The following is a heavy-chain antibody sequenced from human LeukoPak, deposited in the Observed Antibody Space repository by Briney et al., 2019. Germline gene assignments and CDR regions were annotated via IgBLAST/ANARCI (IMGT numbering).Heavy chain of an antibody. D-gene: IGHD3-10*01. CDR3: ARDPDYGSGLYYFDC. J-gene: IGHJ4*02. CDR1: GYTLTSYY. V-gene: IGHV1-46*01. Sequence: GAPVNVSCKASGYTLTSYYMHWVRQAPAQGLEWMGIIHPSGGSTRYSQKFQGRVTMTSDLATTTVYMDLSSLRSDDTAVYYCARDPDYGSGLYYFDCWGQGTLVTVSS. CDR2: IHPSGGST.